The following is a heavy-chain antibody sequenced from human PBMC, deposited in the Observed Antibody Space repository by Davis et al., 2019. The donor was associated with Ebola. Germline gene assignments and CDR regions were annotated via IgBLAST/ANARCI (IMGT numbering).Heavy chain of an antibody. Sequence: PGGSLRLSCVASGFTFRNYAMHWVRQAPGKGLEWVAVVSHSERETFYADSVKGRFTISKDNSKNTLYLQMNSLRAEDTAVYYCAREGFWGDYIPWGQGTLVTVSS. CDR2: VSHSERET. J-gene: IGHJ5*02. CDR1: GFTFRNYA. V-gene: IGHV3-30*14. CDR3: AREGFWGDYIP. D-gene: IGHD4-17*01.